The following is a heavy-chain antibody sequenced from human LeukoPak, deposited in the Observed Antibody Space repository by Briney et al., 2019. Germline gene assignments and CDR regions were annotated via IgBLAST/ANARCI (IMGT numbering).Heavy chain of an antibody. D-gene: IGHD2-15*01. CDR1: GGSISSSSYY. V-gene: IGHV4-39*07. Sequence: SETLSLTCTVSGGSISSSSYYWGWIRQPPGKGLEWIGSIYYSGSTYYNPSLKSRVTISVDTSKNQFSLKLSSVTAADTAVYYCARGKDTLDMDVWGKGTTVTVSS. CDR3: ARGKDTLDMDV. CDR2: IYYSGST. J-gene: IGHJ6*03.